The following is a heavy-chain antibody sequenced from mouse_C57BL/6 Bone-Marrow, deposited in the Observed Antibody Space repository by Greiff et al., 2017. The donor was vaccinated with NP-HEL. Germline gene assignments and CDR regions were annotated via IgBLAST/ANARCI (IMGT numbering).Heavy chain of an antibody. Sequence: QVQLQQPGAELVRPGTSVKLSCKESGYTFTSYWMHWVKQRPGQGLEWIGVIDPSDSYTNYNQKFKGKATLTVDTSSSTAYIQLSSLTSEDSAVYYCASRSTMITRYFDYWGQGTTLTVSS. V-gene: IGHV1-59*01. CDR1: GYTFTSYW. CDR2: IDPSDSYT. CDR3: ASRSTMITRYFDY. D-gene: IGHD2-4*01. J-gene: IGHJ2*01.